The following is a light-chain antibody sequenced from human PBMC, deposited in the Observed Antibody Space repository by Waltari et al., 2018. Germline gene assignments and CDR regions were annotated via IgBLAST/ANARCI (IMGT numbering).Light chain of an antibody. CDR3: QQYNNWPPVFT. V-gene: IGKV3-15*01. Sequence: EIVMTQSPATLSVSPGERATLSCRASQSVSSNLAWYQQKPGQAPRLLIYGASTRATGIPARFSGSGSGTEFTLTISSLQSGDFAVYYCQQYNNWPPVFTFGPGTKVDIK. CDR2: GAS. J-gene: IGKJ3*01. CDR1: QSVSSN.